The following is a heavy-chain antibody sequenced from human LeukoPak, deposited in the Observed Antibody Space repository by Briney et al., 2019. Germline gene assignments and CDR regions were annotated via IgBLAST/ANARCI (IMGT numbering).Heavy chain of an antibody. D-gene: IGHD6-19*01. CDR1: GFTFSSYA. CDR3: AKVPNRYIAVAGGFDY. Sequence: PGGSLRLSCAASGFTFSSYAMSWVRQAPGKGLEWISAINGSGGSTYYADSVKGRFTISRDNSKNTLYLQMNSLRAEDTAVYYCAKVPNRYIAVAGGFDYWGQGTLVTVSS. J-gene: IGHJ4*02. V-gene: IGHV3-23*01. CDR2: INGSGGST.